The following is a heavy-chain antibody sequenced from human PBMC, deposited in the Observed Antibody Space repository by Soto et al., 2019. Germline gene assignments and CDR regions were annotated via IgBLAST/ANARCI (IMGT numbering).Heavy chain of an antibody. V-gene: IGHV3-23*01. D-gene: IGHD2-15*01. CDR3: AKSERITASIAAFNADS. CDR1: GFTFSNRA. CDR2: ISATGRET. Sequence: GGSLRLSCAASGFTFSNRAMTWVRQAPGKGLEWVSAISATGRETYYADSFKGRFTISRDNSKSTLSLQMNSLRVEDAAIYYCAKSERITASIAAFNADSWGQGT. J-gene: IGHJ4*02.